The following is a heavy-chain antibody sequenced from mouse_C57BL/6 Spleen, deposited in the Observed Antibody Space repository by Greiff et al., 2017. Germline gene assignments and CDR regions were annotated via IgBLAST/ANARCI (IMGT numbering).Heavy chain of an antibody. D-gene: IGHD1-1*01. J-gene: IGHJ4*01. V-gene: IGHV1-80*01. CDR3: ARTTVVATSSYYAMDY. CDR1: GYAFSSYW. Sequence: QVQLQQSGAELVKPGASVKISCKASGYAFSSYWMNWVKQRPGKGLEWIGQIYPGDGDTNYNGKFKGKATLTANKSSSTAYMQLSSLTSEDSAVYFCARTTVVATSSYYAMDYWGQGTSVTVSS. CDR2: IYPGDGDT.